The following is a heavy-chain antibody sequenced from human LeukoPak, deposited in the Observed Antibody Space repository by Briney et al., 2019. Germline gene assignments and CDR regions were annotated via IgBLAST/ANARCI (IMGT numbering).Heavy chain of an antibody. CDR1: GGYINNPTYY. CDR3: ARRNPIVGATDY. J-gene: IGHJ4*02. D-gene: IGHD1-26*01. V-gene: IGHV4-39*01. CDR2: MHYSGSA. Sequence: PSETLSLTCSVSGGYINNPTYYWGWIRQPPGKGLEWIGSMHYSGSAYYNPSVKSRVTISVDTSKKQFSLKLNSVTAADTAVYYCARRNPIVGATDYWGQGTLVTVSS.